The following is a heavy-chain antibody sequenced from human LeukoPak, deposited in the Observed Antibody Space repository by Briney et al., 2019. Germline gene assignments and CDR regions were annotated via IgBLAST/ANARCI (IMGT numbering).Heavy chain of an antibody. CDR1: GYTFTSYD. D-gene: IGHD6-19*01. CDR3: ARDPPIAVAGNWFDP. Sequence: APVKVSCKASGYTFTSYDINWVRQATGQGLEWMGWMNPNSGNTGYAQKFQGRVTMTRNTSISTAYMELRSLRSDDTAVYYCARDPPIAVAGNWFDPWGQGTLVTVSS. J-gene: IGHJ5*02. CDR2: MNPNSGNT. V-gene: IGHV1-8*02.